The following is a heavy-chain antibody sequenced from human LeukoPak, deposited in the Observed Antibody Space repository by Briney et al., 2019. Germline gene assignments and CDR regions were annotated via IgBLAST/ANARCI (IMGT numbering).Heavy chain of an antibody. Sequence: GGSLRLSCAASGFTFSNYAMSLVRQAPGKGLEWVSAISGSGGSTYYADSVKGRFTISRDNSKNTLYLQMNSLRAEDTAVYYCAKDRDTYGYVTSFDYWGQGTLVTVSS. CDR3: AKDRDTYGYVTSFDY. D-gene: IGHD5-18*01. CDR2: ISGSGGST. V-gene: IGHV3-23*01. J-gene: IGHJ4*02. CDR1: GFTFSNYA.